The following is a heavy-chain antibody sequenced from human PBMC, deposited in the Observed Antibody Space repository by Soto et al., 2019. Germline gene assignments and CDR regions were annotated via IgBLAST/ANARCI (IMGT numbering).Heavy chain of an antibody. D-gene: IGHD6-13*01. Sequence: QVQLVESGGGVVQPGRSLRLSCAASGFTFTTYGIHWVRQAPGKGLEWVAVISSDGSKNYFADSVKGRFTISRDNSKNTLYLQMSSLRAEDTAVYYCARGFSAGKGSPPDFWGQGSLVTVSS. CDR1: GFTFTTYG. CDR2: ISSDGSKN. CDR3: ARGFSAGKGSPPDF. J-gene: IGHJ4*02. V-gene: IGHV3-30*03.